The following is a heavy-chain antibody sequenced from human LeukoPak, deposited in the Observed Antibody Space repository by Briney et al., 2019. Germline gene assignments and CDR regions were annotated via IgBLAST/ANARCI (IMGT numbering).Heavy chain of an antibody. CDR3: AREGTGGDKYYYYYMDV. D-gene: IGHD1-1*01. CDR2: IKQDGSEK. Sequence: GGSLRLSCAASGFTFSSYWMSWVRQAPGKGLEWVANIKQDGSEKYYVDSVKGRFTISRDNAKNSLYLQMNSLRAEDTAVYYCAREGTGGDKYYYYYMDVWGKGTTVTVSS. J-gene: IGHJ6*03. CDR1: GFTFSSYW. V-gene: IGHV3-7*01.